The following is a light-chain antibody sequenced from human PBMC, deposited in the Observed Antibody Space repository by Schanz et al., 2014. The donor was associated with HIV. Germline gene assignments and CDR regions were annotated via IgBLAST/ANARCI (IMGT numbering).Light chain of an antibody. CDR2: EVN. CDR1: SSDVGGYNY. V-gene: IGLV2-8*01. Sequence: QSALTQPPSASGSPGQSVTISCTGTSSDVGGYNYVSWYQQHPGKAPKLLIFEVNKLPSGVPDRFSGSKSGNTASLTVSGLQAEDEADYYCSSYAGSNNFGVFGGGTKLTVL. CDR3: SSYAGSNNFGV. J-gene: IGLJ3*02.